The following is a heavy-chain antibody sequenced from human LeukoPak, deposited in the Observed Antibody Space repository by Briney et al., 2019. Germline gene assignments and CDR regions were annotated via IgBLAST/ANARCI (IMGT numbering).Heavy chain of an antibody. D-gene: IGHD6-6*01. CDR2: INPNSGGR. CDR1: GYTFTSYG. Sequence: ASVKVSCEASGYTFTSYGISWVRQAPGHGLEWGGWINPNSGGRNYAQKFQGRVTMTRDTSISTAYMGMSKLRSDDTAWYYCVRLTLGTIAANDYWGEGTLVILSS. CDR3: VRLTLGTIAANDY. J-gene: IGHJ4*02. V-gene: IGHV1-2*02.